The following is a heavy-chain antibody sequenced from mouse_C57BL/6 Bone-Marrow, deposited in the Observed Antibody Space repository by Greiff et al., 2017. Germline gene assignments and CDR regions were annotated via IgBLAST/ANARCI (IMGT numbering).Heavy chain of an antibody. CDR3: ARRPVISPMDY. CDR1: GFTFSDYY. CDR2: ISNGGGST. Sequence: EVMLVESGGGLVQPGGSLKLSCAASGFTFSDYYMYWVRQTPEKRLEWVAYISNGGGSTYYPDTVKGRFTISRDNAKNTLYLQMSRLKSEDTAMYYCARRPVISPMDYWGQGTSVTVSS. V-gene: IGHV5-12*01. J-gene: IGHJ4*01. D-gene: IGHD1-1*01.